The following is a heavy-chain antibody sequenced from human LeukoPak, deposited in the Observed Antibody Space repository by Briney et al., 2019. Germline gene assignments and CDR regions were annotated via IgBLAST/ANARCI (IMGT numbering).Heavy chain of an antibody. CDR1: GYTFTDYY. Sequence: EASVTVSCKASGYTFTDYYIHWVRQAPGQGLEWMGWINPHNGGTNYAQKFQGGVTMTMDASITTAYMELNRLSSDDTAVFYCARGGYPYDMDVWGQGTTVTVSS. CDR3: ARGGYPYDMDV. V-gene: IGHV1-2*02. D-gene: IGHD6-13*01. J-gene: IGHJ6*02. CDR2: INPHNGGT.